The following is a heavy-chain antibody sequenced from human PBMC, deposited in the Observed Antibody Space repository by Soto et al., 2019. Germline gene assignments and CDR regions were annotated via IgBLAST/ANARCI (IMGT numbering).Heavy chain of an antibody. J-gene: IGHJ4*02. CDR1: GYTFTSYD. CDR3: ARERAAAGTDY. V-gene: IGHV1-8*01. Sequence: ASVKVSCKASGYTFTSYDINWVRQATGQGLEWMGWINPNSGNTGYAQKFQGRVTMTRNTSISTAYMELSSLRSEDTTVYYCARERAAAGTDYWGQETLFTISS. CDR2: INPNSGNT. D-gene: IGHD6-13*01.